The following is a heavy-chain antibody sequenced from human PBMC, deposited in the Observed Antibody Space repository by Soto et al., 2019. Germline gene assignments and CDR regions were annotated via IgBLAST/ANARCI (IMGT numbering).Heavy chain of an antibody. Sequence: SETLSLTCTVSGGSISSYYWSWIRQPPGKGLEWIGYIYYSGSTNYNPSLKSRVTISVDTSKNQFSLKLSSVTAADTAVYYCAMGYSSGHYGLEYFQHWGQGTLVTVSS. V-gene: IGHV4-59*01. CDR3: AMGYSSGHYGLEYFQH. D-gene: IGHD3-22*01. CDR2: IYYSGST. J-gene: IGHJ1*01. CDR1: GGSISSYY.